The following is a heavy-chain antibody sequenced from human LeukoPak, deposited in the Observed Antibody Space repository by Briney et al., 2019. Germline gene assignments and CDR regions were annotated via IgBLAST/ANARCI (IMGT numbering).Heavy chain of an antibody. CDR2: IHPNSGDT. CDR1: GYTFTSYD. Sequence: ASVKVSCKASGYTFTSYDINWVRQAPGQGLEWMGRIHPNSGDTNYAQNFEGRVTMTRDTSISTAYMELTRLRSDDTAMYYCARTYYDTLRGSRGDYWGQGTLVTVS. CDR3: ARTYYDTLRGSRGDY. D-gene: IGHD3-9*01. J-gene: IGHJ4*02. V-gene: IGHV1-2*06.